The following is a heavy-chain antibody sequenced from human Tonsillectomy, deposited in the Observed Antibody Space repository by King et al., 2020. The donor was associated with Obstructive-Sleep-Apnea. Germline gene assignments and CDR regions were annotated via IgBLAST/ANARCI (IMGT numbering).Heavy chain of an antibody. V-gene: IGHV5-51*01. CDR1: GYSFTSYW. J-gene: IGHJ2*01. CDR2: IYPGDSDT. Sequence: VQLVESGAEVEKPGESLKISCKGSGYSFTSYWIGWVRQMPGKGLEWMGIIYPGDSDTRYSPSFQGQVTISADKSINTAYLQWSSLKASDTAMYYCARGPSYHHWYFNLWGRGTLVTVSS. CDR3: ARGPSYHHWYFNL.